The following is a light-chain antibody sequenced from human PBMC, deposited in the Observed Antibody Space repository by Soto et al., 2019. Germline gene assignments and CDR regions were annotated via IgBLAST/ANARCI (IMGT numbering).Light chain of an antibody. CDR2: GAS. J-gene: IGKJ5*01. Sequence: EIVLTQSPGTLSLSPGERATLSCRASQSVSSSYLAWYQQKPGQAPGLLIYGASSRATGIPDRFSGSGSGTDFTLTISRLEPEDFAVYYCQQYGSLFGQGTRLEIK. CDR1: QSVSSSY. CDR3: QQYGSL. V-gene: IGKV3-20*01.